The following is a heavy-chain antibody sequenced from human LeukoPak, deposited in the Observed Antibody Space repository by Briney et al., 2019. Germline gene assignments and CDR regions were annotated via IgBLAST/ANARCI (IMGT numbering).Heavy chain of an antibody. D-gene: IGHD2/OR15-2a*01. Sequence: SETLSLTCAVYGGSFSGYYWSWIRQPPGKGLEWIGEINHSGSTNYNPSLKSRVTISVDTSKNQFSLKLSSVTAADTAVYYCARGRKGRLLLGGYWGQGTLVTVSS. V-gene: IGHV4-34*01. CDR3: ARGRKGRLLLGGY. J-gene: IGHJ4*02. CDR1: GGSFSGYY. CDR2: INHSGST.